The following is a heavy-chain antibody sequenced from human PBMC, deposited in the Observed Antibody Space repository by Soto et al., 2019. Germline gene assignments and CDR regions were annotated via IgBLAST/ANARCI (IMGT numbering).Heavy chain of an antibody. CDR3: ARKDKSGYFNWFDP. CDR1: GYKFTSSW. CDR2: IFPSDSDT. D-gene: IGHD3-22*01. V-gene: IGHV5-51*01. Sequence: GESLKISCRTSGYKFTSSWIAWVRQKPGKGLEWMGIIFPSDSDTRYSPSFQGQVTISADRSTSTVFLQWASLKVSDTAVYFCARKDKSGYFNWFDPWGQGTLVTVSS. J-gene: IGHJ5*02.